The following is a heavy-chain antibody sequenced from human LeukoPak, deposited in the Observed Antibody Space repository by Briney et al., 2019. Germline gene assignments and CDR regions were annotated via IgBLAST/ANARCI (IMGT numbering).Heavy chain of an antibody. CDR3: ASLYCSSTSCYAYGY. CDR2: ISSSGSTI. Sequence: GGSLRLSCAASGFTFSSYEMNWVRQAPGKGLEWVSYISSSGSTIYYADSVKGRFAISRDNAKHSLYLQMNSLRAEDTSVYYCASLYCSSTSCYAYGYWGQGTLVTVSS. D-gene: IGHD2-2*01. J-gene: IGHJ4*02. V-gene: IGHV3-48*03. CDR1: GFTFSSYE.